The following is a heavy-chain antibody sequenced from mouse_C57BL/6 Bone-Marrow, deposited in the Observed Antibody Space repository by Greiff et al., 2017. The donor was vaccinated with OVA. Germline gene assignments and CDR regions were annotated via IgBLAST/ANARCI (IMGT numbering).Heavy chain of an antibody. Sequence: VQLQQSGAELVKPGASVKISCKASGYAFSSYWMNWVKQRPGKGLEWIGQIYPGDGDTNYNGKFKGKATLTADKSSSTAYMQLSSLTSEDSAVYFCARGGVTTVVAPYYFDDWGQGTTLTVSS. D-gene: IGHD1-1*01. V-gene: IGHV1-80*01. CDR1: GYAFSSYW. J-gene: IGHJ2*01. CDR2: IYPGDGDT. CDR3: ARGGVTTVVAPYYFDD.